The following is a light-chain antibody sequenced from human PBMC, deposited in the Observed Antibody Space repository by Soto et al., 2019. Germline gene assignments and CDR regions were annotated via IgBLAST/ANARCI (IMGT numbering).Light chain of an antibody. J-gene: IGKJ1*01. V-gene: IGKV3-20*01. CDR1: QSVSSSY. Sequence: EILLTQSPCTLSLSPGERATLSCRAIQSVSSSYLVWYQQKPGQAPRLLIYGASIRATGIPDRFSGSGSGTDFTLTISRLEPEDFAVYYCQQNGRSPPWTFGQGTKVDI. CDR3: QQNGRSPPWT. CDR2: GAS.